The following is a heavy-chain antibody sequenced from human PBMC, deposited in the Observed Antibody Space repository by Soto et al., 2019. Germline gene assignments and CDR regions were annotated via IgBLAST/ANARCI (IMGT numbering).Heavy chain of an antibody. Sequence: SETLSLTCTVSGGSISSYFYIWVRQPPGKGLEWIGSVYYTGTTDYNPSLKSRVTISVDTSKTQFSLNLRSVTAADTAVYYCARDLAAVPRAFDYWGRGTLVTVSS. V-gene: IGHV4-59*01. CDR3: ARDLAAVPRAFDY. CDR2: VYYTGTT. J-gene: IGHJ4*02. CDR1: GGSISSYF. D-gene: IGHD6-13*01.